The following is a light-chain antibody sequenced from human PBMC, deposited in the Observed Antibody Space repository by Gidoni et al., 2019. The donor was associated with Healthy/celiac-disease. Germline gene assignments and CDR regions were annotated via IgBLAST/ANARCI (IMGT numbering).Light chain of an antibody. CDR3: QQYNSYLWT. CDR2: DAS. J-gene: IGKJ1*01. CDR1: QSISSW. Sequence: DIQMTQSPSTLSASVGDRVTITCRASQSISSWLAWYQQKPGKAPKLLIYDASSVESGVPSRFSGSGAGTEFTLTISSLQPDDFATYYRQQYNSYLWTFGQGTKVEIK. V-gene: IGKV1-5*01.